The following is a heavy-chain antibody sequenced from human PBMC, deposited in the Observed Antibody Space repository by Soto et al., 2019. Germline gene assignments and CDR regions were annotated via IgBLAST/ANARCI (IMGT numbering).Heavy chain of an antibody. CDR3: TRDVTTGSVHFDL. J-gene: IGHJ4*02. D-gene: IGHD1-1*01. Sequence: QVQLVPSGADMKKPGASVKIYCKASGYSFIDYYVHWVRQAPGQGPEWMGIVNPGGGNTFYSQKFQGGVTMTRDTSTSTVYMELSSLRFEDTAVYYCTRDVTTGSVHFDLWGQGTLVTVSS. V-gene: IGHV1-46*03. CDR2: VNPGGGNT. CDR1: GYSFIDYY.